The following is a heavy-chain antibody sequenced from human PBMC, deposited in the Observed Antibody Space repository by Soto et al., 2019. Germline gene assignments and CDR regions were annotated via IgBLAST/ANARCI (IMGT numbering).Heavy chain of an antibody. Sequence: GGSLIASCPAPGFSVGSDGRHWVRQAPGKGLDWVAGIWENWRDMKYADSGKGRFTISRDNSEKTLYLQMNSRRAEDTAVYYCARAQFVYCSGGSCRDFDIWGQGTMVTVS. CDR2: IWENWRDM. CDR3: ARAQFVYCSGGSCRDFDI. V-gene: IGHV3-33*01. D-gene: IGHD2-15*01. J-gene: IGHJ3*02. CDR1: GFSVGSDG.